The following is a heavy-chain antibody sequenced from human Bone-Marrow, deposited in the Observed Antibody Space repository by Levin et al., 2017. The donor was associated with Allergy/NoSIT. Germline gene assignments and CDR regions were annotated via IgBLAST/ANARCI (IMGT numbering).Heavy chain of an antibody. J-gene: IGHJ4*02. CDR3: AREEDCSSTSCYWAWGY. D-gene: IGHD2-2*01. CDR2: IYSGGST. Sequence: QTGGSLRLSCAASGFTVSSNYMSWVRQAPGKGLEWVSVIYSGGSTYYADSVKGRFTISRDNSKNTLYLQMNSLRAEDTAVYYCAREEDCSSTSCYWAWGYWGQGTLVTVSS. CDR1: GFTVSSNY. V-gene: IGHV3-66*02.